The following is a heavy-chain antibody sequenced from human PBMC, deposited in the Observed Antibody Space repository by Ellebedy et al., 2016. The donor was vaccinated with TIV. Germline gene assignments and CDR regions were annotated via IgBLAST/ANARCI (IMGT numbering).Heavy chain of an antibody. J-gene: IGHJ6*02. V-gene: IGHV3-74*01. Sequence: GESLKISCAASGFTFNIYRMHWVRQVPGKGLVWVSRINSDGRSTSYADFVKGRFTISRDNSKNTLYLHMNDLRVEDTAVYYCARDCRGLGVWGQGTTVTVSS. CDR3: ARDCRGLGV. CDR1: GFTFNIYR. CDR2: INSDGRST.